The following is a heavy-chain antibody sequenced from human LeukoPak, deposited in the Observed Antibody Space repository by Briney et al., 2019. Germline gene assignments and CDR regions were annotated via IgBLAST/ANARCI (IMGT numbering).Heavy chain of an antibody. V-gene: IGHV3-30*04. CDR1: RFTFSSYA. D-gene: IGHD6-13*01. CDR2: ISYDGSNK. CDR3: ARDQGSSSWYV. Sequence: GGSLRLSCAASRFTFSSYAMHWVRQAPGKGLEWVAVISYDGSNKYYADSVKGRFTISRDNSKNTLYLQMNSLRAEDTAVYYCARDQGSSSWYVWGQGTLVTVSS. J-gene: IGHJ4*02.